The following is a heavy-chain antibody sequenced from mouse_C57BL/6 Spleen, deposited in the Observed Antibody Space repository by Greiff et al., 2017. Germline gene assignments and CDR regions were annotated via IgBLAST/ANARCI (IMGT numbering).Heavy chain of an antibody. V-gene: IGHV1-53*01. CDR2: INPSNGGT. CDR1: GYTFTSYW. D-gene: IGHD2-5*01. J-gene: IGHJ1*03. CDR3: ARQGRLDSNYGKYFDV. Sequence: QVQLQQPGTELVKPGASVKLSCKASGYTFTSYWMHWVKQRPGQGLEWIGNINPSNGGTNYNEKFKSKATLTVDKSSSTAYMQLSSLTSEDSAVYYCARQGRLDSNYGKYFDVWGTGTTVTVSS.